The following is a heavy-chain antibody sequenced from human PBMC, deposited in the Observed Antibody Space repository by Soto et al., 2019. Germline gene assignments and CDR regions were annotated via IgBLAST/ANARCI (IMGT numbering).Heavy chain of an antibody. J-gene: IGHJ5*02. V-gene: IGHV3-48*01. Sequence: PGGSLMLSCVASGFTFKTYSMNWVRQAPGKGLVWVSYISSSSSTIYYTDSVKGRFTISRDNAKNSLYLQMNSLRAEDTAVYYCAKDRRYCTGGSCPIISPWFDPWGQGTLVTVSS. CDR2: ISSSSSTI. D-gene: IGHD2-15*01. CDR3: AKDRRYCTGGSCPIISPWFDP. CDR1: GFTFKTYS.